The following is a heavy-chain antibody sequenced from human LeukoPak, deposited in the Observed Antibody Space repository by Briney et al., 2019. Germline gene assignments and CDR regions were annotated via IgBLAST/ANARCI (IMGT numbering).Heavy chain of an antibody. J-gene: IGHJ4*02. CDR3: AKAPVTTCRGAFCYPFDY. V-gene: IGHV3-23*01. D-gene: IGHD2-15*01. CDR2: ISDTGNT. Sequence: GGSLRLSCAASGFPFSSHGMSWVRQAPGKGLEWVSAISDTGNTYHADSVKGRFTISRDSSKNTLFLQMNRLRPEDAAVYYCAKAPVTTCRGAFCYPFDYWGLGTLVTVSS. CDR1: GFPFSSHG.